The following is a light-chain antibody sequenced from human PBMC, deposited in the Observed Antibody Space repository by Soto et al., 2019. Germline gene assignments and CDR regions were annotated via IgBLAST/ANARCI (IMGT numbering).Light chain of an antibody. CDR2: GAS. CDR3: QQYDNSVWT. Sequence: EIVLTQSPGTLSLSPGERATLSCRASQTISNTSLAWYQQKPGQAPRLLIYGASTRATGIPDRFSGSGSGTDFTLTISRVEPEDLAVYYCQQYDNSVWTFGQGTKVDIK. V-gene: IGKV3-20*01. J-gene: IGKJ1*01. CDR1: QTISNTS.